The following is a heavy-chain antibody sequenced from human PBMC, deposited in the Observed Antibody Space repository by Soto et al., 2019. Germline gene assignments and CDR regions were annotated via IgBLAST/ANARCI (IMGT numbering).Heavy chain of an antibody. J-gene: IGHJ4*02. D-gene: IGHD7-27*01. CDR3: ARDPKTSGGQHWAFNYFDS. Sequence: QVQLVESGGGVVQPGRSLRLSCAASGFSFSISPMHWVRQAPGKGPEWVALISYDGTNKFYADSVKGRFTISRDNSKGTLYLQEGRLRAEDAAVYYCARDPKTSGGQHWAFNYFDSWGQGTLVTVSS. CDR2: ISYDGTNK. CDR1: GFSFSISP. V-gene: IGHV3-30-3*01.